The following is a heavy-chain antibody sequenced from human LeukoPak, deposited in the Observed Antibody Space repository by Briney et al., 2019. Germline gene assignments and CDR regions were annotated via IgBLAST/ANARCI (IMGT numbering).Heavy chain of an antibody. CDR2: IWYDGSNK. CDR3: ARGPPYGDYDYYYMAI. Sequence: PGGSLRLSCAASGFTFSSYGMHWVRQAPGKGLEWVAVIWYDGSNKYYADSVKGRFTISRDNSKHPLFLQMTTLRAEDTAVYYCARGPPYGDYDYYYMAIWGKGTTVTASS. D-gene: IGHD4-17*01. CDR1: GFTFSSYG. V-gene: IGHV3-33*01. J-gene: IGHJ6*03.